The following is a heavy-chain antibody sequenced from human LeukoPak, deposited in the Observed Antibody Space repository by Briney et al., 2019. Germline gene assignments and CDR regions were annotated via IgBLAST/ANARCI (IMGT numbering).Heavy chain of an antibody. CDR2: ISYDGSNK. CDR1: GFTFSSYG. J-gene: IGHJ5*02. V-gene: IGHV3-30*18. CDR3: AKGGPVAGNKHLNWFDP. D-gene: IGHD6-19*01. Sequence: GGSLRLSCAASGFTFSSYGMHWVRQAPGKGLEWVAVISYDGSNKYYADSVKGRFTISRDNSKNTLYLQMNSLRAEDTAVYYCAKGGPVAGNKHLNWFDPWGQGTLVTVSS.